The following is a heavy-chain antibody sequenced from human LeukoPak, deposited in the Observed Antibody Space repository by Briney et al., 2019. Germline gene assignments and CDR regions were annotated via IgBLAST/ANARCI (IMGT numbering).Heavy chain of an antibody. V-gene: IGHV1-8*01. CDR2: MNPNSGNT. J-gene: IGHJ4*02. CDR1: GYTFTSYD. D-gene: IGHD5-12*01. CDR3: ASGAGYSGYAYY. Sequence: ASVKVSCKASGYTFTSYDINWVRQATGQGLEWMGWMNPNSGNTGYAQKFQGRVTMTRNTSISTAYMELSGLRSEDTAVYYCASGAGYSGYAYYWGQGTLVTVSS.